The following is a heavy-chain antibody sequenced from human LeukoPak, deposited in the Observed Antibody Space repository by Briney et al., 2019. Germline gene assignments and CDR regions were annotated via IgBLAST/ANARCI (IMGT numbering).Heavy chain of an antibody. CDR1: GFTFSDYY. J-gene: IGHJ1*01. D-gene: IGHD3-22*01. V-gene: IGHV3-11*01. CDR3: ARDRHYYDSSGYPEYFQH. CDR2: ISSSGSTI. Sequence: GGSLRLSCAASGFTFSDYYMSWIRHAPGKGLERVSYISSSGSTIYYADSVKGRFTISRDNAKNSLYLQMNSLRAEDTAVYYCARDRHYYDSSGYPEYFQHWGQGTLVTVSS.